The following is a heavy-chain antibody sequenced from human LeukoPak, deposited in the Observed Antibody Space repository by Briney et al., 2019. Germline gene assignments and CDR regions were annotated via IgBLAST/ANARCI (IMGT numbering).Heavy chain of an antibody. CDR2: IKQDGSEK. J-gene: IGHJ4*02. V-gene: IGHV3-7*01. CDR3: ARARVPYSSSWYADY. CDR1: GFTFSSYW. D-gene: IGHD6-13*01. Sequence: GGSLRLSCEGSGFTFSSYWMSWVRQAPGKGLEWVANIKQDGSEKYYVDSVKGRFTISRDNAKNSLYLQMNSLRAEDTAVYYCARARVPYSSSWYADYWGQGTLVTVSS.